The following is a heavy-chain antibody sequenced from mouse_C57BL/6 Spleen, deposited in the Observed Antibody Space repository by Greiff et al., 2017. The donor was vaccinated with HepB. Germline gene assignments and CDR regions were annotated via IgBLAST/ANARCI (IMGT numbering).Heavy chain of an antibody. Sequence: EVKLMESGGGLVQPKGSLKLSCAASGFSFNTYAMNWVRQAPGKGLEWVARIRSKSNNYATYYADSVKDRFTISRDDSESMLYLQMNNLKTEDTAMYYCVRGNWDFAMDYWGQGTSVTVSS. D-gene: IGHD4-1*01. CDR2: IRSKSNNYAT. CDR3: VRGNWDFAMDY. J-gene: IGHJ4*01. CDR1: GFSFNTYA. V-gene: IGHV10-1*01.